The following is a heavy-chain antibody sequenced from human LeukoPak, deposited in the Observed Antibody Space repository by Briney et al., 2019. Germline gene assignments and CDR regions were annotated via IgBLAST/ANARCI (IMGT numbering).Heavy chain of an antibody. V-gene: IGHV3-23*01. J-gene: IGHJ6*03. CDR2: ISGSGGST. CDR3: ARDRWAYSSSWYMYYYYYMDV. D-gene: IGHD6-13*01. Sequence: GGSLRLSCAASGFTFSSYAMSWVRQAPGKGLEWISGISGSGGSTYYADSVKGRFTISRDNSKNTLYPQMNSLRVEDTAVYYCARDRWAYSSSWYMYYYYYMDVWGKGTTVTVSS. CDR1: GFTFSSYA.